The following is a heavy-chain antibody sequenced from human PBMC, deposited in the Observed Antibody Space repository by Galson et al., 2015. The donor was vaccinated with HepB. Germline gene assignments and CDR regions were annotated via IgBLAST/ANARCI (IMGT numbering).Heavy chain of an antibody. Sequence: SLRLSCAASGFTFSSYAMSWVRQAPGKGLEWVSAISGGGGSTYYADSVKGRFTISRDNSKNTLYLQMNSLRAEDTAIYYCAKEEGYDILTGYPYYGMDVWGQGTTVTVSS. V-gene: IGHV3-23*01. CDR1: GFTFSSYA. CDR3: AKEEGYDILTGYPYYGMDV. J-gene: IGHJ6*02. D-gene: IGHD3-9*01. CDR2: ISGGGGST.